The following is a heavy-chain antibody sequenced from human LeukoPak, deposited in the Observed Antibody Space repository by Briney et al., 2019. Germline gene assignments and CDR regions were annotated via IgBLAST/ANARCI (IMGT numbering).Heavy chain of an antibody. CDR3: ARGYYDLLTGHVVTYYFDY. V-gene: IGHV1-3*01. CDR2: INAGNGKT. CDR1: GYTFTNYA. Sequence: ASVKVSCEASGYTFTNYAVHWVRQAPRQRLEWMGWINAGNGKTNYSQKFQVRVTLTRDTSASTVYMELSSLRSEDTAVYYCARGYYDLLTGHVVTYYFDYWGQGTLVTVSS. J-gene: IGHJ4*02. D-gene: IGHD3-9*01.